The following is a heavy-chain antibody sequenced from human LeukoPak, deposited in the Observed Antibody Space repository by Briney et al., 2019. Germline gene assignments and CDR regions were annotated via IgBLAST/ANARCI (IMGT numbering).Heavy chain of an antibody. V-gene: IGHV4-34*01. J-gene: IGHJ4*02. CDR1: GGSFSGYY. D-gene: IGHD6-19*01. CDR2: INHSGST. Sequence: SETLSLTCAVYGGSFSGYYWSWIRQPPGKGLEWIGEINHSGSTNYNPSLKSRVTISIDKSKNQFSLKLTSVTAADTAVYYCVAYSSGWYYNYWGQGTLVTVSS. CDR3: VAYSSGWYYNY.